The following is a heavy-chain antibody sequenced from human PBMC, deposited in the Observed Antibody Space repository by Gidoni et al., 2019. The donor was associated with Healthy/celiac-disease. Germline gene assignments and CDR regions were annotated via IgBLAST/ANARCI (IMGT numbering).Heavy chain of an antibody. Sequence: EVQLVESGGGLVQPGGSLRLSCAASGFTFSSYAMSWVRQAPGKGLEWVSAISGSGGSTYYADSVKGWFTISRDNSKNTLYLQMNSLRAEDTAVYYCAKVLKTPPMHHYSSGSYYFDYWGQGTLVTVSS. CDR2: ISGSGGST. CDR1: GFTFSSYA. V-gene: IGHV3-23*04. CDR3: AKVLKTPPMHHYSSGSYYFDY. D-gene: IGHD6-19*01. J-gene: IGHJ4*02.